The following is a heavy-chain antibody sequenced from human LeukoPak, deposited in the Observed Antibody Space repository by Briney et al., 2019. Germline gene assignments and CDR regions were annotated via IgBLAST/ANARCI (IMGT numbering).Heavy chain of an antibody. CDR2: IDWDDDK. D-gene: IGHD4-17*01. V-gene: IGHV2-70*11. J-gene: IGHJ4*02. CDR1: GFSLSTSAMC. CDR3: ARTLKQEYGDYENYFDY. Sequence: ASGPTLVNPTQTLTLTCTFSGFSLSTSAMCVPWIRQPPGKALEWLARIDWDDDKYYSTSLKTRLTISKDTSKNQVVLTMTNMDPVDTATYYCARTLKQEYGDYENYFDYWGQGTLVTVSS.